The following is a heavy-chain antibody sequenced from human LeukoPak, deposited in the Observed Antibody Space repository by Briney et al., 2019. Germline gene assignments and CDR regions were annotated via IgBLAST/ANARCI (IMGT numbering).Heavy chain of an antibody. CDR2: IYHSGST. J-gene: IGHJ4*02. Sequence: SQTLSLTCAVSGGSISSGGYSWSWIRQPPGKGLEWIGYIYHSGSTYYNPSLKSRVTISVDRSKNQFSLKLSSVTAADTAVYYRGRAEVEYDFWSGYYFDYWGQGTLVTVSS. CDR1: GGSISSGGYS. D-gene: IGHD3-3*01. V-gene: IGHV4-30-2*01. CDR3: GRAEVEYDFWSGYYFDY.